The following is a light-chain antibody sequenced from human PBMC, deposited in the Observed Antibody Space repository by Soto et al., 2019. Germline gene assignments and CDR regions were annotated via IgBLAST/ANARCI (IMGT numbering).Light chain of an antibody. CDR1: SSDVGFYNL. CDR3: SSYAGSNNLDVV. CDR2: EVS. J-gene: IGLJ2*01. Sequence: QSALTQPASVSGSPGQSITISCTGTSSDVGFYNLVSWYQHRPGKAPKLMIYEVSKRPSGVPDRFSGSKSGNTASLTVSGLQADDEADYYCSSYAGSNNLDVVFGGGTKLTVL. V-gene: IGLV2-8*01.